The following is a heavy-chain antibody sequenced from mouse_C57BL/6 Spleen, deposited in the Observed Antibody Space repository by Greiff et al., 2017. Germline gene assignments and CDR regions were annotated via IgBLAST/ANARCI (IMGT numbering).Heavy chain of an antibody. CDR1: GFTFSSYG. J-gene: IGHJ2*01. CDR2: ISSGGSYT. Sequence: EVHLVESGGDLVKPGGSLKLSCAASGFTFSSYGMSWVRQTPDKRLEWVATISSGGSYTYYPDSVKGRFTISRDNAKNTLYLQMSSLKSEDTAMYYCARHPDYFDYWGQGTTLTVSS. V-gene: IGHV5-6*01. CDR3: ARHPDYFDY.